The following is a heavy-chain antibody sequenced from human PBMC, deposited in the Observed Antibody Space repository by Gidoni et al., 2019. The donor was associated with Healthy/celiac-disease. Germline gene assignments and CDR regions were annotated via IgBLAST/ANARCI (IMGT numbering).Heavy chain of an antibody. CDR1: GYTFTSYG. CDR3: ARDLGRGDFWSGYYPGH. V-gene: IGHV1-46*03. CDR2: INPSGGST. Sequence: QVQLVQCGAEVKKPGASVKVSCKASGYTFTSYGMHWVRQAPGQWLEWMGIINPSGGSTSYAQKFQGRVTMTRDTSTSTVYMELSSLRSEDTAVYYCARDLGRGDFWSGYYPGHWGQGTLVTVSS. D-gene: IGHD3-3*01. J-gene: IGHJ4*02.